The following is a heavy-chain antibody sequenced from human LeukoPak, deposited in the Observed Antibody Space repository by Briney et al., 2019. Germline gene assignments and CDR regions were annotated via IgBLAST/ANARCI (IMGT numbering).Heavy chain of an antibody. V-gene: IGHV1-18*01. CDR3: ARDNSVRDEAWWFNP. D-gene: IGHD5-24*01. CDR1: GYTFTNYG. J-gene: IGHJ5*02. Sequence: GASVKVSCKASGYTFTNYGISWVRQAPGQGLEWLGWISGYNGNTKFAQKLQGRVTMTSDTSTSTAYMALRSLRSDDTAVYYCARDNSVRDEAWWFNPWGQGTLVTVSS. CDR2: ISGYNGNT.